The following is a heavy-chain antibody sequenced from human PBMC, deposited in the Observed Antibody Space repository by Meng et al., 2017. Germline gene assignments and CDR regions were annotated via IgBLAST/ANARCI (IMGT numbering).Heavy chain of an antibody. CDR2: IIPIFGTA. J-gene: IGHJ6*02. V-gene: IGHV1-69*13. Sequence: SVKVSCKASGGTFSSYAISWVRQAPGQGLEWMGGIIPIFGTANYAQKFQGRVTITADESTSTAYMELSSLRSEDTAVYYCVTTQYSYGYRFYYYYGMDVWGQGTTVTVSS. CDR3: VTTQYSYGYRFYYYYGMDV. CDR1: GGTFSSYA. D-gene: IGHD5-18*01.